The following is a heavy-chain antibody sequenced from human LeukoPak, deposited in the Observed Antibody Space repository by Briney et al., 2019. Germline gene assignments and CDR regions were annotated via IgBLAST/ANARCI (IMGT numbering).Heavy chain of an antibody. J-gene: IGHJ4*02. CDR1: GFTFTSYG. CDR3: ARDRPVLRFLEWLFPDY. CDR2: ISAYNGNT. V-gene: IGHV1-18*01. Sequence: GGSLRLSCAASGFTFTSYGISWVRQAPGQGLEWMGWISAYNGNTNYAQKLQGRVTMTTDTSTSTAYMELRSLRSDDTAVYYCARDRPVLRFLEWLFPDYWGQGTLVTVSS. D-gene: IGHD3-3*01.